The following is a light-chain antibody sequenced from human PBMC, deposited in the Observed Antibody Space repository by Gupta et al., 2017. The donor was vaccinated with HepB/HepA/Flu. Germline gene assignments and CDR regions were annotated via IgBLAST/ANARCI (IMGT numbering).Light chain of an antibody. J-gene: IGLJ2*01. CDR2: YDD. V-gene: IGLV1-36*01. Sequence: QSVLTQPPSVSEAPRQRVTISCSGRTSNIRNNAVSWYQQLPGKAPKLLIYYDDLLPSGVSGRFSGSKSGTSASLAISGLQSEDEGDYYCAAWDDSLDAVVFGGGTKLTVL. CDR3: AAWDDSLDAVV. CDR1: TSNIRNNA.